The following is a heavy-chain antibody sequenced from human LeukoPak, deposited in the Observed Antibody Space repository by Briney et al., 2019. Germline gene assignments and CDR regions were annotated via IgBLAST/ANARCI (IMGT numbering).Heavy chain of an antibody. J-gene: IGHJ6*02. CDR2: IYYSGST. D-gene: IGHD3-3*01. Sequence: SQTLSLTCTVSGGSISSGDYYWSWIRQPPGKGLEWIGYIYYSGSTYYNPSLKSRVTISVDTSKNQFSLKLSSVTAADTAVYYCARDMGGYYGPIYYYYGMDVWGQGTTVTVSS. CDR1: GGSISSGDYY. V-gene: IGHV4-30-4*01. CDR3: ARDMGGYYGPIYYYYGMDV.